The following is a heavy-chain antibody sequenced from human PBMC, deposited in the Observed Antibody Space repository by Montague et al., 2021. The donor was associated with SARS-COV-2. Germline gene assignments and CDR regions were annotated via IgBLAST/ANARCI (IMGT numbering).Heavy chain of an antibody. CDR2: IYYSGST. D-gene: IGHD2-15*01. J-gene: IGHJ4*02. CDR3: ARRALGYCSGGSCYSGFDY. Sequence: SETLSLTCTVSGGSISSYYWSWIRQPPGKGLEWIGYIYYSGSTNYNPSLRSRVTISVDTSKNQFSLKLSSVTAADTAVYYCARRALGYCSGGSCYSGFDYWGQGTLVTVSS. V-gene: IGHV4-59*01. CDR1: GGSISSYY.